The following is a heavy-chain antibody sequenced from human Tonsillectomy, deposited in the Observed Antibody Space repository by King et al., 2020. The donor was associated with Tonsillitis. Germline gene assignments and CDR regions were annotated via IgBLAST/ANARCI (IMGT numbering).Heavy chain of an antibody. Sequence: VRQAPGKGLEWVSVIFSGGSTYYADSVKGRFTISRHNSKNTLYLQMNSLRAEDTAVYYCAREGGSGSSFYYYYCMDVWGQGTTVTVSS. CDR2: IFSGGST. V-gene: IGHV3-53*04. CDR3: AREGGSGSSFYYYYCMDV. D-gene: IGHD3-10*01. J-gene: IGHJ6*02.